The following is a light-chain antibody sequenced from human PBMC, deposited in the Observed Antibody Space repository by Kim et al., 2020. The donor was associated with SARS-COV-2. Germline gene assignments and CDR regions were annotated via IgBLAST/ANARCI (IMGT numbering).Light chain of an antibody. J-gene: IGKJ4*01. Sequence: DIQMTQSPSTLSASVGDRVTVTCRASQNIDKWLAWYQQKPGKAPKLLISGASTSATGVPSRFSGSGFGTDFTLTISSLQPDDLASYYCQQYLSFPLTFGGGTTVGIK. CDR2: GAS. CDR3: QQYLSFPLT. CDR1: QNIDKW. V-gene: IGKV1-5*03.